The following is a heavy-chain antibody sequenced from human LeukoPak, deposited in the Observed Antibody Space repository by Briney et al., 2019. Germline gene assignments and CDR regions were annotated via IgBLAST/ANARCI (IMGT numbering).Heavy chain of an antibody. J-gene: IGHJ5*02. CDR1: GYSFTNYW. CDR2: IDPSDSYT. Sequence: GESLKISCKGSGYSFTNYWISRVRQIPGKGLVWMGTIDPSDSYTNYSPSFQGHVTISVDKSISTAYLQWSSLKASDTAIYYCAKAAASLDWFDPWGQGTLVIVSS. V-gene: IGHV5-10-1*01. D-gene: IGHD6-13*01. CDR3: AKAAASLDWFDP.